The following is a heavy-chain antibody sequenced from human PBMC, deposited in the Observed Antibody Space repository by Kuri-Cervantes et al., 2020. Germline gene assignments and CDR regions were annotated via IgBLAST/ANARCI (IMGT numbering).Heavy chain of an antibody. CDR2: ISSSSSYI. Sequence: GESLKISCAASGFTFSSYSMNWVRQAPGKGLEWVSSISSSSSYIYYADSVKGRFTISRDNAKNSLYLQMNSLRAEDTAVYYCAREGRDSSSLWAFDIWGQGTMVTVSS. D-gene: IGHD3-22*01. J-gene: IGHJ3*02. V-gene: IGHV3-21*04. CDR3: AREGRDSSSLWAFDI. CDR1: GFTFSSYS.